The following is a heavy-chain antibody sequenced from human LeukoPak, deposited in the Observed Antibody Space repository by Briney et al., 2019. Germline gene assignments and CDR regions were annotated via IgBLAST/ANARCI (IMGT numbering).Heavy chain of an antibody. Sequence: PGRSLRLSCAASGFTFSSYAMHWVRQAPGKGLEWVAVISYDGSNKYYADSVKGRFTISRDNSKNTLYLQMNSLRAEDTAVYYCAREEAAHFDYWGQGTLVTVSS. CDR1: GFTFSSYA. CDR2: ISYDGSNK. D-gene: IGHD6-25*01. CDR3: AREEAAHFDY. J-gene: IGHJ4*02. V-gene: IGHV3-30*04.